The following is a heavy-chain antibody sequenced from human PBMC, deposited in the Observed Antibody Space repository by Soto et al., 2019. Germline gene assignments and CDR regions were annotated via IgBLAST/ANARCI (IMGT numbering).Heavy chain of an antibody. Sequence: QAHLLQSGPEVKKPGASVKVSCKGSGYIFTSSGIAWVRQAPGQGLGWMGWISAHNGNTEYAQKFQGRVTVTRDTSTSTASLELRSLRTVDTALYFCARGRYGDYWGQGALVTVSS. CDR2: ISAHNGNT. J-gene: IGHJ4*02. CDR1: GYIFTSSG. V-gene: IGHV1-18*01. CDR3: ARGRYGDY. D-gene: IGHD4-17*01.